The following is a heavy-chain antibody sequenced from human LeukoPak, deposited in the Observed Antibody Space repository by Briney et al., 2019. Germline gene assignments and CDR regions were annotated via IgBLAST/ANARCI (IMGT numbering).Heavy chain of an antibody. CDR1: GFMFPNHW. CDR3: AKDYSFSNFN. D-gene: IGHD2-15*01. V-gene: IGHV3-7*01. J-gene: IGHJ4*02. Sequence: GGSLRLSCAASGFMFPNHWMTWVRRAPGKGLEWVANINERGSETYYADYVKGRFTISRDNTKKSLFLQLNSLCVEDTAMYYCAKDYSFSNFNWGQGTLVTVSS. CDR2: INERGSET.